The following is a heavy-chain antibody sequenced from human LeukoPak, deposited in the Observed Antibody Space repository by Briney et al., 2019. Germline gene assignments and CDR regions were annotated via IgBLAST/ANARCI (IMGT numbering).Heavy chain of an antibody. J-gene: IGHJ5*02. CDR1: GYSFTSYW. D-gene: IGHD2-8*01. CDR2: IYPGDSDT. CDR3: ARGYCTNGVCQNWFDP. Sequence: GESLKISCKGSGYSFTSYWIGWVRQMPGKGLEWMGIIYPGDSDTRYSPSFQGQVTISADKSISTAYLQWSSLKASDTAMYYCARGYCTNGVCQNWFDPWGQGTLVTVS. V-gene: IGHV5-51*01.